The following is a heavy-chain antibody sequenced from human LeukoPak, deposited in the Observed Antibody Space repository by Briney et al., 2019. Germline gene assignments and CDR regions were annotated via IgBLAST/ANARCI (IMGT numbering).Heavy chain of an antibody. J-gene: IGHJ3*02. V-gene: IGHV3-30-3*01. CDR1: GFTFSGYP. CDR2: ISYDGSNK. D-gene: IGHD2-8*01. Sequence: TGGSPRLSCAASGFTFSGYPIHWVRQAPGKGLEWVAVISYDGSNKYYADSVKGRFTISRDNSKNTLYLQMNSLRAEDTAVYYCARETEWVDAFDIWGQGTMVTVSS. CDR3: ARETEWVDAFDI.